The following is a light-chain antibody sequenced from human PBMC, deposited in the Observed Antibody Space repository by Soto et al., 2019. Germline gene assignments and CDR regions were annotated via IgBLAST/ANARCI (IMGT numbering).Light chain of an antibody. V-gene: IGLV1-44*01. CDR3: AAWDDSLNGYV. J-gene: IGLJ1*01. Sequence: QSVLTQPPSASGTPRQRVTTSCSGGSSNIGTNAVNWYQQLPGTAPKLLIYNNNQRPSGVPDRFSGSKSGTSASLAISGLQSEDEADYYCAAWDDSLNGYVFGTGTKVTVL. CDR1: SSNIGTNA. CDR2: NNN.